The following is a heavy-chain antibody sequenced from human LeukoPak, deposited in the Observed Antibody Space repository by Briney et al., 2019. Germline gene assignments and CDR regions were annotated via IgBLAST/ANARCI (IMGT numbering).Heavy chain of an antibody. CDR1: GGSISSSTYY. Sequence: SENLSLTCTISGGSISSSTYYWGWIRQPPGKGLEWIGTTYYSGSTYYNPSLKSRVTISVDTSKNQFSLRLSSVTAADTAVYYCARHTTGYCSGGTCPYYFDYWGQGTLVTVSS. D-gene: IGHD2-15*01. V-gene: IGHV4-39*01. CDR3: ARHTTGYCSGGTCPYYFDY. J-gene: IGHJ4*02. CDR2: TYYSGST.